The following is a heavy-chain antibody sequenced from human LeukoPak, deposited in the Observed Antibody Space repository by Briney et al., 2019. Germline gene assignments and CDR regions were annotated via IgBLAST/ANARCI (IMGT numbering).Heavy chain of an antibody. Sequence: GGSLRLSCAASGFTFSSYAMHWVRQAPGKGLEWVAVISYDGSNKYYADSVKGRFTISRDNSKNTLYLQMNSLRAEDTAVYYCARAPLGIVVVPAAMIGFGWFDPWGQGTLVTVSS. CDR1: GFTFSSYA. J-gene: IGHJ5*02. CDR2: ISYDGSNK. V-gene: IGHV3-30-3*01. D-gene: IGHD2-2*03. CDR3: ARAPLGIVVVPAAMIGFGWFDP.